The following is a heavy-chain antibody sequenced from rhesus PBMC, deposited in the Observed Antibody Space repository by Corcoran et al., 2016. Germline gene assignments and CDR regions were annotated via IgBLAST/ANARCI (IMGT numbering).Heavy chain of an antibody. V-gene: IGHV1-111*02. CDR1: GYTSPDYY. CDR2: INPEDVEA. J-gene: IGHJ4*01. D-gene: IGHD4-29*01. CDR3: ATEGGVATLPGY. Sequence: EVQLVQSGAEVKKPGASGKISCNASGYTSPDYYLHRVRHAPGKGLEWRGRINPEDVEAISAKKYQDRVTIPADTFTDTAYMELSSLRSEDTAVNYCATEGGVATLPGYWGQGVLVTVSS.